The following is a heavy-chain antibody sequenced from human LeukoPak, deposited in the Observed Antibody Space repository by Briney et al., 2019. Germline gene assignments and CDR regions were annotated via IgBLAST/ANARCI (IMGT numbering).Heavy chain of an antibody. D-gene: IGHD1-26*01. J-gene: IGHJ3*02. CDR2: MKQSGTT. CDR1: GGSFSDYY. V-gene: IGHV4-34*01. Sequence: PSETLSLTCAVYGGSFSDYYWSWIRHPPGKGLEWIGEMKQSGTTTYNPSLKTRLTISVDTSKNQFPLKLSSGHGADTAVYYCAGIDRGSRLRSDAFDIWGQGTMVTVSS. CDR3: AGIDRGSRLRSDAFDI.